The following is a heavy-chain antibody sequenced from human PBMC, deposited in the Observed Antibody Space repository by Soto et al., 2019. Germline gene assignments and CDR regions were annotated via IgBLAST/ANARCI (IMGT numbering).Heavy chain of an antibody. J-gene: IGHJ4*02. CDR1: GSNFKKFA. CDR2: ISCCGGST. V-gene: IGHV3-23*01. D-gene: IGHD6-19*01. CDR3: AKADGEQWLVPHLDN. Sequence: EVQLLESGGGVVQPGGSLRLSCVASGSNFKKFAMAWVRQAPGEGLEWVSGISCCGGSTSYADSVKGRFSIARDDSKNTLSLQMNSLRVEDTAHYYCAKADGEQWLVPHLDNWGQGTLVTVS.